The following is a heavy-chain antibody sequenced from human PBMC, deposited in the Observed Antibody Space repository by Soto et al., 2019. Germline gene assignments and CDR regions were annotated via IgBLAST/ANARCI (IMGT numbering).Heavy chain of an antibody. CDR2: INHSGST. J-gene: IGHJ6*01. V-gene: IGHV4-34*01. CDR1: WGSFSGYY. CDR3: ARELVAQPPSYYYGMEV. D-gene: IGHD3-9*01. Sequence: SETLSRTCAVYWGSFSGYYWSCIRQPPGKGLEWIVEINHSGSTNYNPSLKSRVTISVDTSTNQSSLKMSSVTAADTAVYYCARELVAQPPSYYYGMEVWGQGTTVTLSS.